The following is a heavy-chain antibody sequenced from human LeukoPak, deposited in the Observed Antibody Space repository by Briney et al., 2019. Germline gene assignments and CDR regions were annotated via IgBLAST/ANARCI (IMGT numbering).Heavy chain of an antibody. CDR1: GYTFTGYY. CDR2: INPNSGGT. Sequence: ASVKVSCEASGYTFTGYYMHWVRQAPGQGLEWMGWINPNSGGTNYAQKFQGRVTITRDTSISTAYMELSRLRSDDTAVDYASKPNYARIAVAGVNWFDPWRQGTLVTVSS. D-gene: IGHD6-19*01. CDR3: SKPNYARIAVAGVNWFDP. V-gene: IGHV1-2*02. J-gene: IGHJ5*02.